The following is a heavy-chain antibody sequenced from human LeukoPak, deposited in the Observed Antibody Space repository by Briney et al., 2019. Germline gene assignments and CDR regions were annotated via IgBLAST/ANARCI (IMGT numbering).Heavy chain of an antibody. V-gene: IGHV4-34*01. CDR2: INHSGRT. D-gene: IGHD3-22*01. Sequence: SETLSLTCAVSGESFIGYFWTWIRQPPGKGLGWIGEINHSGRTSYNPSLKSRLSISVDMSKNQFSLRLTSVTAADTAVYYCARTSGFFDRIGSYQQNPYYFEYWGQGSLVTVSS. J-gene: IGHJ4*02. CDR3: ARTSGFFDRIGSYQQNPYYFEY. CDR1: GESFIGYF.